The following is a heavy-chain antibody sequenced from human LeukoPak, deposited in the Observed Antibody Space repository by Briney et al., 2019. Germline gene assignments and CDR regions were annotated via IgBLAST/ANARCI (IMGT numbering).Heavy chain of an antibody. V-gene: IGHV3-49*03. D-gene: IGHD6-13*01. CDR1: GFTFGDYA. CDR2: IRSKAYGGTT. J-gene: IGHJ4*02. Sequence: GGSLRLSCTASGFTFGDYAMSWFRQAPGKGLEWVGFIRSKAYGGTTEYAASVKGRFTISRDDSKSIAYLQMNSLKTEDTAVYYCTRDLRIAADTFDYWGQGTLVTVSS. CDR3: TRDLRIAADTFDY.